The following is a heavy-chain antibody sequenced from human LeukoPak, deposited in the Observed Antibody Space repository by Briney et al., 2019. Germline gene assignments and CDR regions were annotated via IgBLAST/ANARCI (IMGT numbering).Heavy chain of an antibody. D-gene: IGHD3-9*01. V-gene: IGHV1-18*01. J-gene: IGHJ6*03. CDR1: GYTFTSYG. Sequence: ASVKVSCKASGYTFTSYGISWVRQAPGQGLEWMGWISAYNGNTNYAQKLRGRVTMTTDTSTSTAYMELRSLRSDDTAVYYCARDRSREYYDILTGYYTYYYYMDVWGKGTTVTVSS. CDR3: ARDRSREYYDILTGYYTYYYYMDV. CDR2: ISAYNGNT.